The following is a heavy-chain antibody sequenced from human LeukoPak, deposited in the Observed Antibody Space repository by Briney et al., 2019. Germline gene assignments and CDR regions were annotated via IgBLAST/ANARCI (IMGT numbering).Heavy chain of an antibody. CDR3: ARVTSGITGGTYYYYYMDV. CDR2: SSSSKTYI. Sequence: GGSLRLSCAASGFTFSSYSMSWVRQAPGKGLEWVSSSSSSKTYIYYADSVKGRFTISRDNVKNSLYLQMNSLRAEDTAVYYCARVTSGITGGTYYYYYMDVWGKGTTVTVSS. D-gene: IGHD6-13*01. J-gene: IGHJ6*03. CDR1: GFTFSSYS. V-gene: IGHV3-21*01.